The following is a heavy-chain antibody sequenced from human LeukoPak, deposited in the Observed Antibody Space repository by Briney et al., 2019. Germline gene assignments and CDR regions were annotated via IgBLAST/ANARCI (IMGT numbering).Heavy chain of an antibody. J-gene: IGHJ4*02. Sequence: GGSLRLSCAASGFSFSNYSMHWVRQTPGKGLEWVAVISYDGSNKYYADSVKGRFTISRDNSKNMLYLQMNSLRAEDTAVYYCAKLIWSGYDTFDYWGQGTLVTVSS. CDR3: AKLIWSGYDTFDY. CDR1: GFSFSNYS. V-gene: IGHV3-30*18. D-gene: IGHD3-3*01. CDR2: ISYDGSNK.